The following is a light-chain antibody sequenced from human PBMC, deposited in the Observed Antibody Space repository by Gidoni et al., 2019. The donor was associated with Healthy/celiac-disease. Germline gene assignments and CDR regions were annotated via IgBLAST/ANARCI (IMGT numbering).Light chain of an antibody. CDR1: QSISSY. CDR2: AAS. CDR3: QQSYSTPWT. Sequence: DIQMTQSPSSLSASVGDRVTITCRASQSISSYLNWYQQKPGKAPKLLIYAASSLPSGVPSKLSGSGSGTDFTLTSSSLQPEDFATYYCQQSYSTPWTFGQGTKVEIK. V-gene: IGKV1-39*01. J-gene: IGKJ1*01.